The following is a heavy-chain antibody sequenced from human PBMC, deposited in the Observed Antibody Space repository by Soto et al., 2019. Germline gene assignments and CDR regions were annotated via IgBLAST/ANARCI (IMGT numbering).Heavy chain of an antibody. CDR3: ATETDIVVVPAANYYGMDV. V-gene: IGHV1-3*01. J-gene: IGHJ6*02. CDR1: GYTFTSYA. Sequence: GASVKVSCKASGYTFTSYAMHWVRQAPGQRLEWMGWINAGNGNTKYSQKFQGRVTITRDTSASTAYMELSSLRSEDTAVYYCATETDIVVVPAANYYGMDVWGQGTTVTVSS. CDR2: INAGNGNT. D-gene: IGHD2-2*01.